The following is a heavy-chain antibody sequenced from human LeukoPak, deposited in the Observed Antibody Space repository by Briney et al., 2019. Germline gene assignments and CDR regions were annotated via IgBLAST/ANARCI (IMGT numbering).Heavy chain of an antibody. CDR3: ARQEVGAGYCSSTSCAEPHWFDP. V-gene: IGHV4-39*01. D-gene: IGHD2-2*01. Sequence: SETLSLTCIVSGGSISSTSYWGWIRQPPGKGLEWIGTILYSGSTFYNPSLKSRVTISVDASKNQFSLKLNSVTAADTAVYYCARQEVGAGYCSSTSCAEPHWFDPWGQGTLVTVSS. CDR2: ILYSGST. CDR1: GGSISSTSY. J-gene: IGHJ5*02.